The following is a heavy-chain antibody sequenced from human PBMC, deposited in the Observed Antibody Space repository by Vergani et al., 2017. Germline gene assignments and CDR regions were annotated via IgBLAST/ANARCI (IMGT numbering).Heavy chain of an antibody. Sequence: QLQLQESGPGLVKPSETLSLTCTVSGGSISSSSYYWGWIRQPPGKGLEWIGSIYYSGSTYYNPSLKSRVTISVDTSKNQFSLKLSSVTAADTAVYYCARAGPSSGWVGWFWFDPGGQGTLVTVSS. CDR1: GGSISSSSYY. CDR3: ARAGPSSGWVGWFWFDP. V-gene: IGHV4-39*01. CDR2: IYYSGST. J-gene: IGHJ5*02. D-gene: IGHD6-19*01.